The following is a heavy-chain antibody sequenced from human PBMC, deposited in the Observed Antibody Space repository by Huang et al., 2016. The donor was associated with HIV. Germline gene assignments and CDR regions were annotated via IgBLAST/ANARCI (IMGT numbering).Heavy chain of an antibody. Sequence: QVKLQESGPGLVKPSETLSLTCTLSGGSVNSPYWGWIRQPPGKGLEWIGTICNTGSTNYTPSLKSRVTMSVDTSKNQFSRTLSSVSAADSAMYYCATDLVESNTGVTVAGTHFESWGQGTLVTVSS. D-gene: IGHD6-19*01. CDR3: ATDLVESNTGVTVAGTHFES. J-gene: IGHJ4*02. V-gene: IGHV4-59*02. CDR1: GGSVNSPY. CDR2: ICNTGST.